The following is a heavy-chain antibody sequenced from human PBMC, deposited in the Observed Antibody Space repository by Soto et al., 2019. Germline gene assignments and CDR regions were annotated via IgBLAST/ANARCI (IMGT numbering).Heavy chain of an antibody. CDR3: ASQGIAAAGGGVDP. D-gene: IGHD6-13*01. Sequence: QVQLVQSGAEVKKPGSSVKVSCKASGGTFSSYAISWVRQAPGQGLEWMAGIIPIFGTANYAQKFQGRVTITADKSTSTAYMELSSLRSEDTAVYYCASQGIAAAGGGVDPWGQGTLVTVSS. V-gene: IGHV1-69*06. CDR1: GGTFSSYA. CDR2: IIPIFGTA. J-gene: IGHJ5*02.